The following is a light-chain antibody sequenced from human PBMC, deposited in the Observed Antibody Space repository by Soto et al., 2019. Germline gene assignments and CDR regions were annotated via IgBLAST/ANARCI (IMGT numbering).Light chain of an antibody. Sequence: QSALTQPASVSGSPGQSITISCTGTSSDVGRYNYVSWYQQHPGKAPKLMIYDVNNRPSGVSNRFSGSKSGNTAALTISGLQAEDEADYYCSSSTSSSTRVVFGGGTKLTVL. CDR1: SSDVGRYNY. CDR3: SSSTSSSTRVV. J-gene: IGLJ2*01. V-gene: IGLV2-14*01. CDR2: DVN.